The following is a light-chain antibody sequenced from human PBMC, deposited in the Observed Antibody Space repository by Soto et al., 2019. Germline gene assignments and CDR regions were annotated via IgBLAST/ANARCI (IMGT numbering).Light chain of an antibody. CDR1: QSLLQSDGNTY. CDR3: MQALQPPPT. J-gene: IGKJ1*01. CDR2: LGA. V-gene: IGKV2-28*01. Sequence: IVMTQTPLSLSVTPGQPASISCKSSQSLLQSDGNTYLYWYLQKPGQSPQLLIYLGANRASGVPDRFSGSGSGTDFTLKISRVEAEDVGVYYCMQALQPPPTFGQGTKVDIK.